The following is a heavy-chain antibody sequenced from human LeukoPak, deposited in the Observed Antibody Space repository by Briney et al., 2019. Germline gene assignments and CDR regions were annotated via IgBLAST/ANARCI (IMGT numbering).Heavy chain of an antibody. Sequence: ASVKVSCKASGYTFTSYDINWVRQATGQGLEWMGWMNPNSGNTGYAQKFQGRVTITRNTSISTAYMELSSLRSEDTAVYYCARVPLKKRKTGSVLDYYYYYMDVWGKGTTVTISS. J-gene: IGHJ6*03. CDR2: MNPNSGNT. CDR3: ARVPLKKRKTGSVLDYYYYYMDV. V-gene: IGHV1-8*03. D-gene: IGHD1-14*01. CDR1: GYTFTSYD.